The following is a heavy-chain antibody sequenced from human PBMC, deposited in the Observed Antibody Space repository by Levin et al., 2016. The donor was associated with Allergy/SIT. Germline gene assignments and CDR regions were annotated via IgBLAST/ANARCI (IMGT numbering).Heavy chain of an antibody. Sequence: SVKVSCKGFGDNFNRDAISWVRQAPEQGLEWMGGIIPMFETTNYAQSFQGRVTISADESTSTAYMELSSLRSEDTAVYYCAESTVSHYQYRIMDVWGQGTSVTVSS. V-gene: IGHV1-69*13. D-gene: IGHD4-17*01. CDR2: IIPMFETT. CDR1: GDNFNRDA. J-gene: IGHJ6*02. CDR3: AESTVSHYQYRIMDV.